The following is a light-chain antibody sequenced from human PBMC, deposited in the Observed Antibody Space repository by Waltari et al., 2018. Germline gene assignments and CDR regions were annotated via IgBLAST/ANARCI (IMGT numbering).Light chain of an antibody. CDR2: DVT. CDR1: ASDVGYCNS. Sequence: QSALTQPRSVSGSPGQSVTISCPGTASDVGYCNSVSWYHKHPGKAPKLVIFDVTKRPSGVPDRFSGSKSGTSASLTVSGLQAEDEADYYCCSYAGIWVFGGGTKLTVL. CDR3: CSYAGIWV. V-gene: IGLV2-11*01. J-gene: IGLJ3*02.